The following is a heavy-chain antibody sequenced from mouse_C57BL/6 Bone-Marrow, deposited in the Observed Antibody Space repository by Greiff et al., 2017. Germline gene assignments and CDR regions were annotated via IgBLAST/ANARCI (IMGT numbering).Heavy chain of an antibody. J-gene: IGHJ4*01. Sequence: EVQLQQSGPELVKPGASVKISCKASGYTFTDYYMNWVKQSNGKSLAWIGDINPNNGGTSYNQKFKGKATLTVDKSSSTAYMELRSLTSEDSAVYYCAREDYDRGNAMDYWGQGTSVTVSS. CDR3: AREDYDRGNAMDY. V-gene: IGHV1-26*01. CDR1: GYTFTDYY. CDR2: INPNNGGT. D-gene: IGHD2-4*01.